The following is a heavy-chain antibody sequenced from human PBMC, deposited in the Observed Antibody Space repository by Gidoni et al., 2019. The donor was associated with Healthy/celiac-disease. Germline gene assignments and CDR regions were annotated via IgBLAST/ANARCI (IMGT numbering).Heavy chain of an antibody. V-gene: IGHV4-4*02. CDR2: IYHSGST. D-gene: IGHD4-4*01. CDR1: GGPISSSNW. J-gene: IGHJ6*02. Sequence: QVQLQESGPALVKPSGTLSLTCPVPGGPISSSNWWTWVRQPPGKGLEWIGEIYHSGSTNYNPSLKSRVTISVDKSKNQFSLKLSSVTAADTAVYYCARDRRGLRVTTLTYYYGMDVWGQGTTVTVSS. CDR3: ARDRRGLRVTTLTYYYGMDV.